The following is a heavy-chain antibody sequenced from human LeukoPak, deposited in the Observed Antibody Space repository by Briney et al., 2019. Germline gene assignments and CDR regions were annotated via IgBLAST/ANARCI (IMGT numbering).Heavy chain of an antibody. CDR1: GGSISSGGYS. J-gene: IGHJ2*01. D-gene: IGHD5-18*01. CDR2: IYYSGST. CDR3: ARANVDTAMDLWAHNWYFDL. Sequence: MPSQTLSLTCAVSGGSISSGGYSWSWIRQPPGKGLEWIGYIYYSGSTYYNPSLKSRVTISVDTSKNQFSLKLSSVTAADTAVYYCARANVDTAMDLWAHNWYFDLWGRGTLVTVSS. V-gene: IGHV4-30-4*07.